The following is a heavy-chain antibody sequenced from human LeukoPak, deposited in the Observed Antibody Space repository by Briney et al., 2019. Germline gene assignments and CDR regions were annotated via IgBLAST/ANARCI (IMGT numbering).Heavy chain of an antibody. CDR2: IYYSGST. V-gene: IGHV4-30-4*01. D-gene: IGHD6-13*01. J-gene: IGHJ5*02. CDR3: ASGFIAAAFNWFDP. CDR1: GGSISSGDYY. Sequence: PSETLCLTCTVSGGSISSGDYYWSWIRQPPGKGLEWIGYIYYSGSTYYNPSLKSRVTISVDTSKNQFSLKLSSVTAADTAVYYCASGFIAAAFNWFDPWGQGTLVTVSS.